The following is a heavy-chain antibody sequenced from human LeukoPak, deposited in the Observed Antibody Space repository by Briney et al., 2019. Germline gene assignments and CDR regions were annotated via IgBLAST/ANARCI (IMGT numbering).Heavy chain of an antibody. D-gene: IGHD2-2*01. CDR3: ARDCSSASCYHY. Sequence: GGSLRLSCAASGFPLSSYSINWVRQAPGKGLEWVSYISSSGSAIYYVDSVKGRFTISRDNAKNSLYLQMNSLRAEDTAVYYCARDCSSASCYHYWGQGTLVTVSS. J-gene: IGHJ4*02. CDR2: ISSSGSAI. V-gene: IGHV3-48*04. CDR1: GFPLSSYS.